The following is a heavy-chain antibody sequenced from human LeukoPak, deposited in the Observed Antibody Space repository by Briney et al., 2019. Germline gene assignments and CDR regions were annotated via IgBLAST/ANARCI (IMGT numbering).Heavy chain of an antibody. CDR1: GFTFSSYG. D-gene: IGHD6-19*01. J-gene: IGHJ4*02. V-gene: IGHV3-30*18. Sequence: GRSLRLSCAASGFTFSSYGMHWVRQAPGKGLEWVAVISYDGSNKYYADPVKGRFTISRDNSKNTLYLQMNSLRAEDTAVYYCAKGPIAVAGFFDYWGQGTLVTVSS. CDR3: AKGPIAVAGFFDY. CDR2: ISYDGSNK.